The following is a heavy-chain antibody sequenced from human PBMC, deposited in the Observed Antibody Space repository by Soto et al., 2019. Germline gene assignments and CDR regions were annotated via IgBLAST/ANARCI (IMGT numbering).Heavy chain of an antibody. CDR2: INAANGDT. D-gene: IGHD6-13*01. CDR1: GYTFTSYG. Sequence: GASVKVSCKASGYTFTSYGIHWVRQAPGQRREWMGWINAANGDTKYSPKFQGRVTITRDTSASTAYMELSSLRSEDTAVYYCVRRHVSATGIDWFDPWGQGTLVNVSS. CDR3: VRRHVSATGIDWFDP. J-gene: IGHJ5*02. V-gene: IGHV1-3*01.